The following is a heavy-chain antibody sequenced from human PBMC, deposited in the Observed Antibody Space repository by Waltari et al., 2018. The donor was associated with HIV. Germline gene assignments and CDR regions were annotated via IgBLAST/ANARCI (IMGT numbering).Heavy chain of an antibody. V-gene: IGHV3-74*01. Sequence: EVQLVESGGGLVQPGGSLRLSCAASGFTFSSYWMHWVRQVPGKGLIWVSRMNSDGGSTSYADTVKGRFTISRDNAKNTLYLQMNSLRAEDTAVYYCATSRTFDYWGQGTLVTVSS. CDR2: MNSDGGST. CDR1: GFTFSSYW. J-gene: IGHJ4*02. CDR3: ATSRTFDY.